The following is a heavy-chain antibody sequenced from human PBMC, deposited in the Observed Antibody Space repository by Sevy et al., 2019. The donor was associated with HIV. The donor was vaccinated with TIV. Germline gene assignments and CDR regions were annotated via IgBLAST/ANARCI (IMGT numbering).Heavy chain of an antibody. CDR2: INQHGSEK. J-gene: IGHJ6*02. V-gene: IGHV3-7*01. CDR1: TFTFNDYW. Sequence: GGSLRLSCAASTFTFNDYWINWVRQAPGKGLEWVANINQHGSEKYFVDSVKGRFTISRDNAKNSLYLQMNSLRAEDTAVHYGGRGGGGLDVWGQGTTVTVSS. CDR3: GRGGGGLDV. D-gene: IGHD3-16*01.